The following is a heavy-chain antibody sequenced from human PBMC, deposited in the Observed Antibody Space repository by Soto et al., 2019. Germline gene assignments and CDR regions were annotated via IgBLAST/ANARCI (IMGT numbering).Heavy chain of an antibody. CDR2: INAGNGNT. CDR1: GYTFTSYA. J-gene: IGHJ6*02. V-gene: IGHV1-3*01. D-gene: IGHD2-2*01. Sequence: ASVQVSCKASGYTFTSYAMHWVRQAPGQRLEWMGWINAGNGNTKYSQKFQGRVTITRDTSASTAYMELSSLRSEDTAVYYCARVYCSSTSCYYFGGDYCYGMDVWGQGTTVTVSS. CDR3: ARVYCSSTSCYYFGGDYCYGMDV.